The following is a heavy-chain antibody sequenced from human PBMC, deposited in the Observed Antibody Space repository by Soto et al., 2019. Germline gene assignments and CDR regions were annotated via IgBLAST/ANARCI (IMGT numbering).Heavy chain of an antibody. D-gene: IGHD3-10*01. CDR3: ATDNGSGGRHFDI. CDR2: IIPMLGMS. Sequence: QVQLVQSGAEVKTPGSSVKVSCTASGDTFNFYTLSWVRQAPGQGLEWLGRIIPMLGMSNYAQKFQGRVTMIADKSTSTVYVVLCGLRSEDTLLYHCATDNGSGGRHFDIRGQGALVTVSS. V-gene: IGHV1-69*02. CDR1: GDTFNFYT. J-gene: IGHJ4*02.